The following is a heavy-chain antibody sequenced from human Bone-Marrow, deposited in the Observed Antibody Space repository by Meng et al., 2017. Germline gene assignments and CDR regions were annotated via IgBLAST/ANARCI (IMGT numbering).Heavy chain of an antibody. J-gene: IGHJ4*02. V-gene: IGHV3-33*01. CDR2: IRYDGSKK. CDR3: ARGNYCSGGSCVFDY. D-gene: IGHD2-15*01. Sequence: GGSLRLSCAASGFTFSDYGMHWVRQAPGKGLEWVTVIRYDGSKKMYADSVQGRFTISSYSSKNTLYLQMNSLRAEDTAVYYCARGNYCSGGSCVFDYWGQGTLVTVSS. CDR1: GFTFSDYG.